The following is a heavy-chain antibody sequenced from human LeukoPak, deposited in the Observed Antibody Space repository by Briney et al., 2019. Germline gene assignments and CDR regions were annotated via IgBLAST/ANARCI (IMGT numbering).Heavy chain of an antibody. Sequence: GGSVRLSCAASGFTFSSYSMNWVRQAPGKGLEWVSSISSSSSYIYYADSVKGRFTISRVNAKNSLYLQMNSLRAEDTAVYYCARGRRIAAAGLYYFDYWGQGTLVT. J-gene: IGHJ4*02. D-gene: IGHD6-13*01. CDR2: ISSSSSYI. V-gene: IGHV3-21*01. CDR1: GFTFSSYS. CDR3: ARGRRIAAAGLYYFDY.